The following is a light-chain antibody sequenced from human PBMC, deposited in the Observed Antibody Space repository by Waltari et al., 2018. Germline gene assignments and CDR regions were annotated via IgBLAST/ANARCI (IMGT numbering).Light chain of an antibody. CDR2: LGS. CDR1: QSLLYSNGYNY. Sequence: DIVMTQSPLSLPVTPGEPASISCRSSQSLLYSNGYNYLDWYLQKPGQSPQLLIYLGSNRASGVPDRLSGSGSGTDFTLKISRVEAEDVGTYYCMQATQLPWTFGQGTKVEIK. V-gene: IGKV2-28*01. J-gene: IGKJ1*01. CDR3: MQATQLPWT.